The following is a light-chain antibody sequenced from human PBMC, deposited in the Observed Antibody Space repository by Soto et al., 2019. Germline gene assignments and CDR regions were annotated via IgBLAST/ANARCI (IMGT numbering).Light chain of an antibody. CDR2: AVS. V-gene: IGLV2-14*03. CDR1: NNDIGTYNY. J-gene: IGLJ2*01. Sequence: QSVLTQPASVSGSPGQSITISCTGSNNDIGTYNYVSWYQQFPGKAPKLMIYAVSHRPSGVSTRFSGSKSGNTASLTISGLQSEDAADYYCSSYTGSNTRIFGGGTKVTVL. CDR3: SSYTGSNTRI.